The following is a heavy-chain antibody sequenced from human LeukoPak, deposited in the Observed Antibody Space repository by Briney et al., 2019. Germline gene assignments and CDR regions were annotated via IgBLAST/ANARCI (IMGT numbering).Heavy chain of an antibody. D-gene: IGHD6-13*01. J-gene: IGHJ6*02. CDR2: IYYSGST. CDR1: GGSISSYY. CDR3: ERGTVAAAEYGMDV. V-gene: IGHV4-59*01. Sequence: SETLSLTCTVSGGSISSYYWSWIRQPPGKGLEWIGYIYYSGSTNYNPSLKSRVTISVDTSKNQFSLKLSSVTAADTAVYYCERGTVAAAEYGMDVWGQGTTVTVSS.